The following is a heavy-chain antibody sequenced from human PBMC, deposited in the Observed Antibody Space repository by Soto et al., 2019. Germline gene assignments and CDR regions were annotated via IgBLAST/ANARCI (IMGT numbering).Heavy chain of an antibody. CDR3: STNWATSRD. J-gene: IGHJ4*02. CDR1: GFTFSSAW. V-gene: IGHV3-15*01. CDR2: IKSKAYGETT. Sequence: EVQLVESRGGLVKPGGSLRLSCAASGFTFSSAWMNWARQAPGKGPEWVARIKSKAYGETTDYAAPVMGRFTISRDDSKNTLYLQMNTLKSEDTAVYYCSTNWATSRDWGQGTLVTVSS. D-gene: IGHD7-27*01.